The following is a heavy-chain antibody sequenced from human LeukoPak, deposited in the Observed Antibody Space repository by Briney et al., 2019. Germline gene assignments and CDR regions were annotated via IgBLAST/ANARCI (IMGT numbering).Heavy chain of an antibody. V-gene: IGHV3-23*01. Sequence: TGGSLRLSCSVSGFNFSRCVITWVRQAPGKGLEWVSSISGGGANTYYADSVKGRFTISRDNSKTTVTLQMNSLRVEDTAVYYCAKHTLPIHYDSRGQPFLDAFDIWGQGT. J-gene: IGHJ3*02. D-gene: IGHD3-22*01. CDR1: GFNFSRCV. CDR2: ISGGGANT. CDR3: AKHTLPIHYDSRGQPFLDAFDI.